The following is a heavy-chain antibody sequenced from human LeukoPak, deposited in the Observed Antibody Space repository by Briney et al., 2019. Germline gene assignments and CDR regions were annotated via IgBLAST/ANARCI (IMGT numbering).Heavy chain of an antibody. Sequence: PETLSLTCTVSGGSISSYYWSWIRQPPGKGLEWIGYIYYSGSTNYNPSLNSRVTISVDTSKNQFSLKLSSVTAADTALYYCARSRGYFDYWGQGTLVTVSS. J-gene: IGHJ4*02. D-gene: IGHD6-13*01. CDR2: IYYSGST. CDR3: ARSRGYFDY. CDR1: GGSISSYY. V-gene: IGHV4-59*01.